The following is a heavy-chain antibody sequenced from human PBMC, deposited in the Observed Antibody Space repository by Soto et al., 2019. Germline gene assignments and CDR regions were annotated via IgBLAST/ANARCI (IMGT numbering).Heavy chain of an antibody. V-gene: IGHV3-33*01. CDR3: FRDLREDGCSSSSCFYFDY. Sequence: QVQLVESGGGVVQPGRSLRLSCAASGFSFSTYGMHWVRQAPGKGLEWVAVIWDDGTNKYYADSVKGRFTISRDNSKNTLYLQMNSLRAEDTAVYYCFRDLREDGCSSSSCFYFDYWGQGTLVTVSS. J-gene: IGHJ4*02. CDR2: IWDDGTNK. CDR1: GFSFSTYG. D-gene: IGHD2-2*01.